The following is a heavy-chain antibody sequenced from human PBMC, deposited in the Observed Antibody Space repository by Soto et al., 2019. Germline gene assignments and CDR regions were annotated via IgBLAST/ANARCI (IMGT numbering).Heavy chain of an antibody. J-gene: IGHJ4*02. CDR1: GGSISSYY. Sequence: SEILSLTCTVSGGSISSYYWSWIRQPPGKGLEWIGYIYYSGSTNYNPSLKSRVTISRDTSKKQFSLSLTSVTAADTAVYFCARANAYNYVRYFFDFWGQGALVTVSS. CDR2: IYYSGST. CDR3: ARANAYNYVRYFFDF. D-gene: IGHD5-12*01. V-gene: IGHV4-59*08.